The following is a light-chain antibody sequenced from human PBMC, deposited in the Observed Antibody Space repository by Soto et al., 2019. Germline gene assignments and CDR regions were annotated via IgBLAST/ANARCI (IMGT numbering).Light chain of an antibody. CDR2: GTS. Sequence: EIVLTQSPCTLSLSPGERATLSCRARKSGSNNSLARYQQKHAQAPRLHVSGTSNSATGTPDRFTGSGSGTDLTLSISRPEPEDFEVYYCQQYGSSTTFGQGTRLEIK. CDR3: QQYGSSTT. V-gene: IGKV3-20*01. CDR1: KSGSNNS. J-gene: IGKJ5*01.